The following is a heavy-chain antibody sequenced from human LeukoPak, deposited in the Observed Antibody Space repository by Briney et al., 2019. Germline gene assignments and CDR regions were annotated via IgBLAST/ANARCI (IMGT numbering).Heavy chain of an antibody. J-gene: IGHJ4*02. D-gene: IGHD5-18*01. Sequence: GGSLRLSCAASGFTFSNYAMTWVRQAPGKGLEWVSAIGGSDGRTYYADSVKGRFTISRDNSKNTLYLQMNSLRADDTAVYYCAKYNYGYPADYRGQGTLVTVSS. V-gene: IGHV3-23*01. CDR1: GFTFSNYA. CDR2: IGGSDGRT. CDR3: AKYNYGYPADY.